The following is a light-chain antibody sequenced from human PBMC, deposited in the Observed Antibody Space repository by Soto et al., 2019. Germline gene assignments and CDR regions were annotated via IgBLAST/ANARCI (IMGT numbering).Light chain of an antibody. V-gene: IGKV1-39*01. CDR2: RAY. Sequence: EIHMTESPSSLSASVGDEVTISCGASPSISTYLNWYQQIPGTAPRLISYRAYTVKTGVPQRFICSGSGRAFTLPISSLRPDDIATYFCQHSYSSPPWTFSPGTKMDIK. CDR3: QHSYSSPPWT. J-gene: IGKJ1*01. CDR1: PSISTY.